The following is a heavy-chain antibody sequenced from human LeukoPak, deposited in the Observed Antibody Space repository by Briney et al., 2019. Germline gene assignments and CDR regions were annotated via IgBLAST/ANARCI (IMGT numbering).Heavy chain of an antibody. Sequence: PSETLSLTCTVSGGSISSSSYYWGWIRQPPGKGLEWIAGINYSGSTYYYPSLKSRVTMSVDTSKNQFSLNLNSVTAADTAVYYCARSPIAAAGTRWFDPWGQGTLVTVSS. CDR2: INYSGST. J-gene: IGHJ5*02. V-gene: IGHV4-39*01. D-gene: IGHD6-13*01. CDR1: GGSISSSSYY. CDR3: ARSPIAAAGTRWFDP.